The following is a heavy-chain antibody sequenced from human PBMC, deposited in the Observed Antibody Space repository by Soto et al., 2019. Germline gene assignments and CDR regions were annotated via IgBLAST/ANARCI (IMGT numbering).Heavy chain of an antibody. CDR1: GYTLTSYA. V-gene: IGHV1-3*01. D-gene: IGHD2-2*01. J-gene: IGHJ3*02. Sequence: ASVKVFCKASGYTLTSYAMHCVRQAPGQRLEGMGWVNAHNGNTKYSQKCQGRVTITRDTSASTGYMELSSLRSEDTAVYYCARDSREGYISDAFDIWGQGTMVTVSS. CDR3: ARDSREGYISDAFDI. CDR2: VNAHNGNT.